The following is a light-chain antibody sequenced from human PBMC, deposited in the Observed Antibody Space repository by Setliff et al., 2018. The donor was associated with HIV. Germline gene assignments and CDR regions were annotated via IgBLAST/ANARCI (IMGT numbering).Light chain of an antibody. J-gene: IGLJ1*01. CDR2: EIT. V-gene: IGLV2-8*01. CDR1: SSDIGGYNY. Sequence: QSVLTQPPSASGSPGQSVTISCTGTSSDIGGYNYVSWYQQHPGKAPKLLIYEITERPSGVPDRFSGSKSGNTASLTVSGLQAEDEGDYYCNSYTHSNSFVFGTGTKVTVL. CDR3: NSYTHSNSFV.